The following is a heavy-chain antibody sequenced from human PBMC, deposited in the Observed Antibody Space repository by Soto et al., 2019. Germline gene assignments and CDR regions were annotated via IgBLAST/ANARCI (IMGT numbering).Heavy chain of an antibody. D-gene: IGHD6-19*01. Sequence: ASVKVSCKASGYTFTSYAMNWVRQAPGQGLEWMGWINTNTGNPTYAQGFTGRFVFSLDTSVSTAYLQICSLKAEDTAVYYCAREFSGWYSFYYYYGMDVWGQGTTVTV. V-gene: IGHV7-4-1*01. CDR1: GYTFTSYA. CDR3: AREFSGWYSFYYYYGMDV. CDR2: INTNTGNP. J-gene: IGHJ6*02.